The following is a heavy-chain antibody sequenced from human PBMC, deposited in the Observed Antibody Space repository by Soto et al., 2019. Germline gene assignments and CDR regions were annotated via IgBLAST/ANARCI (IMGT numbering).Heavy chain of an antibody. J-gene: IGHJ3*02. CDR1: GGSISSSSYN. CDR3: ARFSGNAFDI. CDR2: IYYNGDT. V-gene: IGHV4-39*01. Sequence: PSETLSLTCSVSGGSISSSSYNWDWSRQPPGKGLEWIGTIYYNGDTDYNPSLKSRATISVDASDYQFSLKLSSVTAADTSIYYCARFSGNAFDIWGQGTMGTVS.